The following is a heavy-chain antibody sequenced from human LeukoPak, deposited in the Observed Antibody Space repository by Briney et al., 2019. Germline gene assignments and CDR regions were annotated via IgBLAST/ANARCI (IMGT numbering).Heavy chain of an antibody. J-gene: IGHJ4*02. D-gene: IGHD3-22*01. V-gene: IGHV1-2*02. Sequence: ASAKVSCTASGYTFTGYYMHWVRQAPGQGLEWMGWINPNSGGTNYAQKFQGRVTMTRDTSISTAYMELSRLRSDDTAVYYCARGYYYDSSGYFFDYWGQGTLVTVSS. CDR3: ARGYYYDSSGYFFDY. CDR2: INPNSGGT. CDR1: GYTFTGYY.